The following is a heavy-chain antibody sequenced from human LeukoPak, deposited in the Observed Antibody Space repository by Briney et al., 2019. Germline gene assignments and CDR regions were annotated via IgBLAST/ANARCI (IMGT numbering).Heavy chain of an antibody. CDR2: IWYDGSNK. CDR1: GFTFSSYG. V-gene: IGHV3-33*06. J-gene: IGHJ6*03. CDR3: AKSYYDILTGPPVVMDV. D-gene: IGHD3-9*01. Sequence: PGGSLRLSCAASGFTFSSYGMHWVRQAPGKGLERVAVIWYDGSNKYYADSVKGRFTISRDNSKNTLYLQMNSLRAEDTAVYYCAKSYYDILTGPPVVMDVWGKGTTVTVSS.